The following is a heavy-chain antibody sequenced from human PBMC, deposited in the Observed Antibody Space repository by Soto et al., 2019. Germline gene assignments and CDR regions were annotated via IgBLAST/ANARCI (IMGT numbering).Heavy chain of an antibody. V-gene: IGHV3-7*01. CDR3: ARGDTPMITGMDSFDI. CDR1: GFTFSRYW. D-gene: IGHD5-18*01. J-gene: IGHJ3*02. Sequence: GGSLRLSCAASGFTFSRYWMNWVRQAPGKGLEWVANIKQDGTEKNYVDSVKGRFTISRDNAKNSLYLQMDSLRAEDTAVYFCARGDTPMITGMDSFDIWGQGTLVTVSS. CDR2: IKQDGTEK.